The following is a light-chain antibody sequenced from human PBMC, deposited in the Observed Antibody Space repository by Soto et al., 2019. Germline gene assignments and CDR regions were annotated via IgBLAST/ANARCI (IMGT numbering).Light chain of an antibody. V-gene: IGKV3-11*01. CDR2: DAS. J-gene: IGKJ3*01. Sequence: EIVLTQSPATLSLSPGERATLSCRASQSVSSYLAWYQQKPGQAPRLLIYDASNRATGIPARFSGSGSGTDFTLTISSLEPEDFAVYYCQQRSNWPGTFGXGTXX. CDR3: QQRSNWPGT. CDR1: QSVSSY.